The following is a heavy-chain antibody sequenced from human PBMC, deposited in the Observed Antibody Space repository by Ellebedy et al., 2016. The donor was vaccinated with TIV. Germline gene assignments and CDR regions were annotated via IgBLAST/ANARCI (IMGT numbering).Heavy chain of an antibody. J-gene: IGHJ5*02. D-gene: IGHD2-2*01. V-gene: IGHV4/OR15-8*01. CDR1: GESIRSSNW. CDR2: IKYGGST. CDR3: ARVKGGCSATSCYPDP. Sequence: MPSETLSLTCGVSGESIRSSNWWNWVRQSPGKGLEWIGEIKYGGSTNYNPSLKSRVTISADRSRNQVSLNLRYVIAADTAVYYCARVKGGCSATSCYPDPWGRGTLVTVSS.